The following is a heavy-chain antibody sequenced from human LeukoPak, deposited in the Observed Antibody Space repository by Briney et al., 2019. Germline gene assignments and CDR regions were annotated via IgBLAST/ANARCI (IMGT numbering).Heavy chain of an antibody. V-gene: IGHV3-43*02. Sequence: PGGSLRLSCAASGFTFDDYAMHWVRQAPGKGLEWVSLISGDGGNTYYADSVKGRITISRDNAKNSLYLQMNSLRAEDTAVYYCARGERYSSSWGALYYYYYYGMDVWGQGTTVTVSS. CDR1: GFTFDDYA. CDR3: ARGERYSSSWGALYYYYYYGMDV. J-gene: IGHJ6*02. D-gene: IGHD6-13*01. CDR2: ISGDGGNT.